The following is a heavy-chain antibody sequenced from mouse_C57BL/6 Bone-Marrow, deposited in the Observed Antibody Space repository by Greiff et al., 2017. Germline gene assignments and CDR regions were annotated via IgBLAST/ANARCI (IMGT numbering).Heavy chain of an antibody. CDR2: INPNNGGT. Sequence: VQLQQSGPELVKPGASVKISCKASGYTFTDYYMNWVKQSHGKSLEWIGDINPNNGGTRYNQKFKGKATLTVDKSSSTAYMELRSLTSEDSAVYYCARTRDGYFSYAMDYWGQGTSVTVSS. J-gene: IGHJ4*01. CDR1: GYTFTDYY. V-gene: IGHV1-26*01. D-gene: IGHD2-3*01. CDR3: ARTRDGYFSYAMDY.